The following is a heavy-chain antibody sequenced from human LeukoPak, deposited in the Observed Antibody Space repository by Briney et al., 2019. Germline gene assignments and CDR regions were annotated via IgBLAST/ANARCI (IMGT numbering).Heavy chain of an antibody. Sequence: ASVKVSCKASGYTFTGYYMHWVRQAPGQGLEWMGWINPNSGGTNYAQKFQGRVAMTRDTSISTAYMELSRLRSDDTAVYYCARDRHTARIYYYYYYYMDVWGKGTTVTVSS. D-gene: IGHD5-18*01. CDR2: INPNSGGT. J-gene: IGHJ6*03. CDR1: GYTFTGYY. CDR3: ARDRHTARIYYYYYYYMDV. V-gene: IGHV1-2*02.